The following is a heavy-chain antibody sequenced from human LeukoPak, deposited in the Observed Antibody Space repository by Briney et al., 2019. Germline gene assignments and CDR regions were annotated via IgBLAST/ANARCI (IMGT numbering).Heavy chain of an antibody. CDR2: INHSGST. V-gene: IGHV4-34*01. Sequence: SETLSLTCAVYGGSFSGYYWSWIRQPPGKGLEWVGEINHSGSTNYNPSLKSRVTISVDTSKNQFSLKLSSVTAADTAVYYCARGGYGGNSVDYWGQGTLVTVSS. D-gene: IGHD4-23*01. CDR1: GGSFSGYY. CDR3: ARGGYGGNSVDY. J-gene: IGHJ4*02.